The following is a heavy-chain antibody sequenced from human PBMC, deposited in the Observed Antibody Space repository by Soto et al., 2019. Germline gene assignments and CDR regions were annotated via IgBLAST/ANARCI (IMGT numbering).Heavy chain of an antibody. J-gene: IGHJ4*02. CDR1: GYTFTSYD. D-gene: IGHD3-3*01. CDR3: ARGFIGRDFWSGYSSNDY. CDR2: MNPNSGNT. Sequence: ASVKVSCKASGYTFTSYDINWVRQATGQGLEWMGWMNPNSGNTGYAQKFQGRVTMTRNTSISTAYMELSSLRSEDTAVYYCARGFIGRDFWSGYSSNDYWGQGTLVPVSS. V-gene: IGHV1-8*01.